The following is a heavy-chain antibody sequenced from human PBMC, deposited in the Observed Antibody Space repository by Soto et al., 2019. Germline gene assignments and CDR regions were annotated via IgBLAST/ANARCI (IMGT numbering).Heavy chain of an antibody. V-gene: IGHV4-39*01. D-gene: IGHD2-2*03. Sequence: ETLSLTCTVSGGSISSSKNYWGWIRQPPGKGLEWIGTISYSGSTYYNPSLNGRVIISVDTSKNQFSLKLSSLTAADTAVYFCARARSSVPSRRGIGYYGMDVWGQGTTVTVSS. CDR3: ARARSSVPSRRGIGYYGMDV. CDR1: GGSISSSKNY. CDR2: ISYSGST. J-gene: IGHJ6*02.